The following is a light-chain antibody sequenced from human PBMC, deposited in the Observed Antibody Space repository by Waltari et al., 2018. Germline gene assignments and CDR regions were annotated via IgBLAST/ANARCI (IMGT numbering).Light chain of an antibody. CDR2: GNS. J-gene: IGLJ3*02. Sequence: QSVLTQPPSVSGAPGQRVTISCTGSSSNIGAGYDVHWYQQLPGTAHKLLTYGNSNRPSGVPDRFSGSKSGTSASLAITGLQAEDEADYYCQSYDSSLSGSLVFGGGTKLTVL. V-gene: IGLV1-40*01. CDR3: QSYDSSLSGSLV. CDR1: SSNIGAGYD.